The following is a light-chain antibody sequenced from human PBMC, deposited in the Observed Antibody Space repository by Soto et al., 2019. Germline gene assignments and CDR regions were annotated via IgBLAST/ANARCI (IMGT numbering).Light chain of an antibody. Sequence: EIVMTQSPATLSVSPGERATLSCRASQSVSSNLAWYQQKPGQAPRLLIYGASTRATGIPARFSVSGSWTEFTLTISSLQSEDFAVYYCQQYNNWSPWTFGQGTKVESK. CDR2: GAS. CDR1: QSVSSN. V-gene: IGKV3-15*01. J-gene: IGKJ1*01. CDR3: QQYNNWSPWT.